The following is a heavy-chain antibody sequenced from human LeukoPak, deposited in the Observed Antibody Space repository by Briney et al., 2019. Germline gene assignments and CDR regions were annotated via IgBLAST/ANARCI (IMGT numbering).Heavy chain of an antibody. J-gene: IGHJ4*02. Sequence: GGSLRLSCAASGFTFSSYAMSWVRQAPGKGLEWVSAISGSGGSTYYADSVKGRFTISRDNSKNTLYLQMNSLRAEDTAVYYCARAYYDFWSGYSSPFDYWGQGTLVTVSS. CDR1: GFTFSSYA. D-gene: IGHD3-3*01. CDR2: ISGSGGST. V-gene: IGHV3-23*01. CDR3: ARAYYDFWSGYSSPFDY.